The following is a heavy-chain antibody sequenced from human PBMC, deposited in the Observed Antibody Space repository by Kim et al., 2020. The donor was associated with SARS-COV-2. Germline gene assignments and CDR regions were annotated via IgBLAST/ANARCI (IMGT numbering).Heavy chain of an antibody. J-gene: IGHJ4*02. Sequence: GGSLRLSCAASGFTFSNAWMSWVRQAPGKGLEWVGRIKSKTYGGTTDYTAVVKGRFTILRDDSKNRLYLQMNSLKTEDTAMYYCTTDVNRIVVVVAIQDYWGQGTLVTVSS. CDR2: IKSKTYGGTT. CDR3: TTDVNRIVVVVAIQDY. CDR1: GFTFSNAW. D-gene: IGHD2-15*01. V-gene: IGHV3-15*01.